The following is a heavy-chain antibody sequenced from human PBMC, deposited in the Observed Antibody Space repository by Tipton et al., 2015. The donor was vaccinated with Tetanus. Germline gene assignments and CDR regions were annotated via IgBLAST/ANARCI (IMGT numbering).Heavy chain of an antibody. CDR3: ARTSGYMYSDC. J-gene: IGHJ4*02. D-gene: IGHD3-3*01. V-gene: IGHV4-59*01. CDR2: IDYFGST. CDR1: GGSICTYH. Sequence: TLSLTCTVSGGSICTYHWNWIRQSPGEGLEWIGYIDYFGSTKYNPSLKSRVAMSVDTSKNQLSLRLNSVTSADTAVYYCARTSGYMYSDCWGQGTLVTVSS.